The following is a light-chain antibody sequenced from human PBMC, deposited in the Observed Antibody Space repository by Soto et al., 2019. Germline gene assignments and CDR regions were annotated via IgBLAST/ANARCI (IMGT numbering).Light chain of an antibody. J-gene: IGKJ5*01. V-gene: IGKV1-39*01. CDR1: QSISNH. CDR3: QQSFTAPIT. Sequence: DIQMTQSPSSLSSSDGDRVTFTCRTSQSISNHLNWYQQKPGEAPKLLIYGSSSLHYGVPSRFSGSGSGSAFTLTISSLQPEDSATYYCQQSFTAPITFGQGTRLEI. CDR2: GSS.